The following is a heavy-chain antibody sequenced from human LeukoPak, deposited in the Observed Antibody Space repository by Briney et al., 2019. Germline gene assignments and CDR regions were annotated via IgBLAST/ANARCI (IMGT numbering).Heavy chain of an antibody. Sequence: GGSLRLSCAASGFTFSSYSMNWVRQAPGKGLEWVSSISSSSSYIYYADSVKGRFTISRDNAKNSLYLQMNSLRAEDTAVYYCARDPRKPLRPNYYFDYWGQGTLVTVSS. D-gene: IGHD1-14*01. CDR1: GFTFSSYS. CDR2: ISSSSSYI. V-gene: IGHV3-21*01. J-gene: IGHJ4*02. CDR3: ARDPRKPLRPNYYFDY.